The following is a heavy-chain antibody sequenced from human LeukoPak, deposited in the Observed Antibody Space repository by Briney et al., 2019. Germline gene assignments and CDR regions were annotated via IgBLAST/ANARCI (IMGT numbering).Heavy chain of an antibody. CDR1: GFTASSNY. CDR2: IYRDGST. Sequence: GGSLRLSRAASGFTASSNYVSWVRQAPGKGLEWVSSIYRDGSTYYADSVKGRFTISRDNSKNTLNLQMNNLRVEDTAVYYCARVMTAITNWFDPWGQGTLVAVSS. J-gene: IGHJ5*02. V-gene: IGHV3-66*01. CDR3: ARVMTAITNWFDP. D-gene: IGHD2-21*02.